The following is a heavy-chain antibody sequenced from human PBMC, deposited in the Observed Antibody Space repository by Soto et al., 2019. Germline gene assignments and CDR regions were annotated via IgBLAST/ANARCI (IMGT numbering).Heavy chain of an antibody. CDR2: VYFSWIS. J-gene: IGHJ6*02. D-gene: IGHD1-26*01. CDR1: GASISSSSFY. V-gene: IGHV4-39*01. CDR3: ASLSLGPMDV. Sequence: LQLQQSGPGLVKPSETLSLTCTVSGASISSSSFYWGWIRQPPGKGPECIGSVYFSWISYYNPSLKRRLTMSVDTSRNQFSMNLASVTAADSAVYYCASLSLGPMDVWGQGTLVTVSS.